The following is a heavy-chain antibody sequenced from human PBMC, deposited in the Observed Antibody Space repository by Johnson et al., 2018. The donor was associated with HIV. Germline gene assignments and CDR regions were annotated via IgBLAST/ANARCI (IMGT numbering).Heavy chain of an antibody. V-gene: IGHV3-20*04. Sequence: VQLVEFGGGVVRLGGSLRLSCEASGFTFDDYGMSWVRQVPGQGLEWVSGINWNGGSTGYADSMRGRVTISRDNAKKSLYLEINGLRADDTALYFCARGKGASVGLDTYDIWGQGTMVIVSS. CDR3: ARGKGASVGLDTYDI. J-gene: IGHJ3*02. D-gene: IGHD3-9*01. CDR2: INWNGGST. CDR1: GFTFDDYG.